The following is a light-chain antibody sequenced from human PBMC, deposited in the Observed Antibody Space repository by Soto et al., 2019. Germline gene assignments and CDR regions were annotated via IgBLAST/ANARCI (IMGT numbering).Light chain of an antibody. CDR1: QSVSSN. CDR2: GAS. Sequence: EIVMTQSPATLSVSPGERATLSCRASQSVSSNLAWYQQKPGQAPRLLIYGASTRATGIPARFSGSGSGTEFTLTISRLQSEDFAVYYCQQYNNWPSWTFVQGTKVEIK. CDR3: QQYNNWPSWT. J-gene: IGKJ1*01. V-gene: IGKV3-15*01.